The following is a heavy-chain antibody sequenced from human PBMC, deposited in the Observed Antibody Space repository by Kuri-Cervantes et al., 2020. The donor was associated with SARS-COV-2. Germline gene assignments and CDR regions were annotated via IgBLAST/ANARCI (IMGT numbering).Heavy chain of an antibody. CDR3: ADYTPRGDY. CDR2: ITTGGDTP. Sequence: GESLKISCAASGLTFINYAMILIRQSPGKGLELVSGITTGGDTPFYAGSVRGRFTISRDNSKDTVYLQMNTLRADDTGMDYCADYTPRGDYWGQGTLVTVSS. J-gene: IGHJ4*02. CDR1: GLTFINYA. V-gene: IGHV3-23*01. D-gene: IGHD2-2*02.